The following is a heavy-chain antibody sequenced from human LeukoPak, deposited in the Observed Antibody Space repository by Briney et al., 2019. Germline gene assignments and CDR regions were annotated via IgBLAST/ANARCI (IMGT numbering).Heavy chain of an antibody. CDR1: GFTFSSYG. Sequence: GGSLRLSCAASGFTFSSYGMHWVRQAPGKGLEWVAVISYDGSNKYYADSVKGRFTISRDNSKNTLYLQMNSLRAEDTAVYYCARDTLLTSSDYWGQGTLVTVSS. J-gene: IGHJ4*02. V-gene: IGHV3-30*03. CDR3: ARDTLLTSSDY. CDR2: ISYDGSNK.